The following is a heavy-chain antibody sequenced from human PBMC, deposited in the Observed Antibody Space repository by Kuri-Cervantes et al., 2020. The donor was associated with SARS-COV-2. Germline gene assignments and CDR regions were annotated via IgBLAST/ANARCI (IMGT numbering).Heavy chain of an antibody. V-gene: IGHV4-30-4*01. Sequence: SETLSLTCTVSGGSISSGDYYWSWIRQPPGKGLEWIGYIYYGGSTYYNPSLKSRVTISVDTSKNQFSLKLSSVTAADTAVYYCARGLMGYCTGGVCPTRIDPWGQGTLDTVSS. CDR1: GGSISSGDYY. CDR3: ARGLMGYCTGGVCPTRIDP. CDR2: IYYGGST. D-gene: IGHD2-8*02. J-gene: IGHJ5*02.